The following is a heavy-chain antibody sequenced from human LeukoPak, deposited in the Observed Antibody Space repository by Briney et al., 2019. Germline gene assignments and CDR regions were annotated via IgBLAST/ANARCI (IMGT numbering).Heavy chain of an antibody. D-gene: IGHD1-26*01. Sequence: PGGSLRLSCAASGFTFSSYSMKWFRQAPGKGLEWVSSISSSSSYIYYADSVKGRFTISRDNAKNSLYLQMNSLRAEDTAVYYCARVIVGATAAFDIWGQGTMVTVSS. CDR3: ARVIVGATAAFDI. V-gene: IGHV3-21*01. CDR2: ISSSSSYI. J-gene: IGHJ3*02. CDR1: GFTFSSYS.